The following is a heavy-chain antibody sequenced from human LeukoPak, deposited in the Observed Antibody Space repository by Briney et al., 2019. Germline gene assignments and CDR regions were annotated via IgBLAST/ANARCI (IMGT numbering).Heavy chain of an antibody. CDR2: IIPIFGTA. CDR1: GGTFSSYA. D-gene: IGHD2-2*01. Sequence: SVKVSCKASGGTFSSYAISWVRQAPGQGLEWMGGIIPIFGTANYAQKFQGRVTITADESTSTAYMELSSLRSEDTAVYYCARGDIVVVPAATGYMDVWGKGTTVTVSS. J-gene: IGHJ6*03. CDR3: ARGDIVVVPAATGYMDV. V-gene: IGHV1-69*01.